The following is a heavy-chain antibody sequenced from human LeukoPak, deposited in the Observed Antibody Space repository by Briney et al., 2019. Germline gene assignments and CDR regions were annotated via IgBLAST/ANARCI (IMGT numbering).Heavy chain of an antibody. CDR1: GFTFSSYA. CDR3: ARDRTGQQLISRKDYYYMDV. Sequence: GGSLRLSCAASGFTFSSYAMHWVRQAPGKGLEWVAVISYDGSNKYYADSVKGRFTISRDNSKNTLYLQMNSLRAEDTAVYYCARDRTGQQLISRKDYYYMDVWGKGTTVTISS. D-gene: IGHD4-11*01. V-gene: IGHV3-33*05. J-gene: IGHJ6*03. CDR2: ISYDGSNK.